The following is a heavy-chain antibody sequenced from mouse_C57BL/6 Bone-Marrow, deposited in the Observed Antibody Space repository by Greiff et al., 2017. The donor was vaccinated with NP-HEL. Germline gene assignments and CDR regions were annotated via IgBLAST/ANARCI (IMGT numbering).Heavy chain of an antibody. CDR1: GYTFTSYW. V-gene: IGHV1-55*01. CDR3: ARSASYNNCEDYAMDY. D-gene: IGHD2-5*01. CDR2: IYPGSGST. J-gene: IGHJ4*01. Sequence: VQLQQPGAELVKPGASVKMSCKASGYTFTSYWITWVKQRPGQGLEWIGDIYPGSGSTNYNEKFKGKATLTVDTSSSTSYMQLSSLTSEDSAVYYCARSASYNNCEDYAMDYWGQGTSVTVSS.